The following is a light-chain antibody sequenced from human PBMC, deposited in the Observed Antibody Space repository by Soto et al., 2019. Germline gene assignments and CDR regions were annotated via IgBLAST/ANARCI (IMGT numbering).Light chain of an antibody. J-gene: IGLJ1*01. CDR1: SSDVGAYDY. CDR3: ISFTTSTSYV. V-gene: IGLV2-14*03. Sequence: QSALTQPASVSGSPGQSITISCTGTSSDVGAYDYVSWYQQHPGEVPKLMIFDVSDRPSGVSNRFSGSKYGNTASLTISGLQAEDEADYYCISFTTSTSYVFGTGTKLTVL. CDR2: DVS.